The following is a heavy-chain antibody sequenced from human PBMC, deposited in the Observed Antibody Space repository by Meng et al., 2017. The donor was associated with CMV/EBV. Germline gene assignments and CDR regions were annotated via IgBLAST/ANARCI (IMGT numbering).Heavy chain of an antibody. Sequence: QVQLQELGPGLVKPSQTRALTCTVSGGSISSGDYYWSWIRQPPGKGLEWIGYIYYSGSTYYNPSLKSRVTISVDTSKNQFSLKLSSVTAADTAVYYCARVTSRVAGAFDYWGQGTLVTVSS. V-gene: IGHV4-30-4*08. D-gene: IGHD1-14*01. CDR1: GGSISSGDYY. CDR3: ARVTSRVAGAFDY. CDR2: IYYSGST. J-gene: IGHJ4*02.